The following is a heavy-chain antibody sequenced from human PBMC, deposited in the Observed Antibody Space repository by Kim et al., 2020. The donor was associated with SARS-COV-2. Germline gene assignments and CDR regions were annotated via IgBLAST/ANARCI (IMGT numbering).Heavy chain of an antibody. V-gene: IGHV4-34*01. CDR1: GGSFSGYY. CDR3: ARVFAYRQWLVSLSRGWFDP. Sequence: SETLSLTCAVYGGSFSGYYWSWIRQPPGKGLEWIGEINHSGSTNYNPSLKSRVTISVDTSKNQFSLKLSSVTAADTAVYYCARVFAYRQWLVSLSRGWFDPWGQGTLVTVSS. CDR2: INHSGST. J-gene: IGHJ5*02. D-gene: IGHD6-19*01.